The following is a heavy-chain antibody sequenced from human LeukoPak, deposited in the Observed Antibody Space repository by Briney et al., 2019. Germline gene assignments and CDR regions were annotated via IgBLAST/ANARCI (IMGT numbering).Heavy chain of an antibody. Sequence: GGSLRLSCAASGFTFSSYWMSWVRQAPGKGLEWVANIKQDGSEKYYVDSVKGRFTISRDNAKNSLYLQMNSLRAEDTAVYYCARGKYYYGSGSLGPFDYWGQGTLVTVSS. D-gene: IGHD3-10*01. J-gene: IGHJ4*02. CDR3: ARGKYYYGSGSLGPFDY. V-gene: IGHV3-7*01. CDR1: GFTFSSYW. CDR2: IKQDGSEK.